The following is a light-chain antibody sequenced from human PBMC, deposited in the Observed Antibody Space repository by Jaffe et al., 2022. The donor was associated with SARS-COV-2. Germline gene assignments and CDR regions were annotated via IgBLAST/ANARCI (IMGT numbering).Light chain of an antibody. Sequence: DIVLTQSPATLSLSPGERATLSCRASQSVSSYLAWYQQKPGQAPRLLIFYSSIRATGIPARFSGSGSGTDFTLTISTLEPEDFAVYYCQQRSNWPRTFGQGTKVEIK. CDR1: QSVSSY. CDR3: QQRSNWPRT. V-gene: IGKV3-11*01. J-gene: IGKJ1*01. CDR2: YSS.